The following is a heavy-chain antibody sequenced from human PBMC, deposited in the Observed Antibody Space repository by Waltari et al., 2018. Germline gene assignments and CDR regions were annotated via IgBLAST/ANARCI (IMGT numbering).Heavy chain of an antibody. CDR1: GFPFSSYV. V-gene: IGHV3-30-3*01. Sequence: QVQLVESGGGVVQPGRSLRLSCAASGFPFSSYVMHWVRQAPGKGLEWVAVISYDGSNKYYADSVKGRFTISRDNSKNTLYLQMNSLRAEDTAVYYCAREAGPFDYWGQGTLVTVSS. J-gene: IGHJ4*02. D-gene: IGHD6-19*01. CDR2: ISYDGSNK. CDR3: AREAGPFDY.